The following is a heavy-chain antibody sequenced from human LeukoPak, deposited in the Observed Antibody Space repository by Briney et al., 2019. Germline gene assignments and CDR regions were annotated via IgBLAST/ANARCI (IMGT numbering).Heavy chain of an antibody. CDR3: AREGRAIGDPKDYFYYYYMDV. Sequence: ASVKVSCKASGYTFIRYYMHWVRQAPGQGLEWMGIINPTGGSTSYAQKFQGRVMMTSDMSTSTVYMELSSLRSDDTAVYFCAREGRAIGDPKDYFYYYYMDVWGKGTTVSVSS. D-gene: IGHD2-21*01. CDR2: INPTGGST. J-gene: IGHJ6*03. CDR1: GYTFIRYY. V-gene: IGHV1-46*01.